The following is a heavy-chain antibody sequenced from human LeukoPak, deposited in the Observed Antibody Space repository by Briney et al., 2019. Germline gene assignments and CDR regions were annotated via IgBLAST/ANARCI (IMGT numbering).Heavy chain of an antibody. J-gene: IGHJ4*02. V-gene: IGHV3-23*01. CDR3: ARKAQYNGNYPLDY. CDR1: GFTFTSYS. CDR2: TSDRGDYT. D-gene: IGHD1-26*01. Sequence: GGSLRLSCAASGFTFTSYSMSWVRQAPGKGLEWVSGTSDRGDYTYYADSVKGRFTISRDSSKNTLFLQMNSLRAEDTALYFCARKAQYNGNYPLDYWGQGTLVTVSS.